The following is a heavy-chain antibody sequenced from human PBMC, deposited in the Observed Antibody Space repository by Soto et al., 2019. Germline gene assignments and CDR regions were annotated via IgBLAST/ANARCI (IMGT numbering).Heavy chain of an antibody. CDR2: IYYSGST. Sequence: PSETLSLTCTVSGGSISSYYWSWTRQPPGKGLEWIGYIYYSGSTNYNPSLKSRVTISVDTSKNQFSLKLSSVTAADTAVYYCARESRFGEFHWFDPWGQGTLVTVSS. D-gene: IGHD3-10*01. J-gene: IGHJ5*02. CDR1: GGSISSYY. V-gene: IGHV4-59*01. CDR3: ARESRFGEFHWFDP.